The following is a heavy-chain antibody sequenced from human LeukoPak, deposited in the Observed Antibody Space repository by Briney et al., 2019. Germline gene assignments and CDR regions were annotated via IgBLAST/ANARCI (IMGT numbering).Heavy chain of an antibody. CDR2: IYYSGST. Sequence: PSETLSLTCTVSGGSISSYYWSWIRQPPGKGLEWIGYIYYSGSTNYNPSLNSRVTISVDTSKNQFSLKLSSVTAADTAVYYCARGYYYDSSGYFDAFDIWGQGTMVTVSS. CDR3: ARGYYYDSSGYFDAFDI. V-gene: IGHV4-59*01. D-gene: IGHD3-22*01. CDR1: GGSISSYY. J-gene: IGHJ3*02.